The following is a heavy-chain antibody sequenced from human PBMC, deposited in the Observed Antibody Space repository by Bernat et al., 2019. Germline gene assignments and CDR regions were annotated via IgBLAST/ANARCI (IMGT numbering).Heavy chain of an antibody. J-gene: IGHJ6*02. V-gene: IGHV1-69*02. Sequence: QVQLVQSGAEVKKPGSSVKVSCKASGGTFSSYTISWVRQAPGQGLEWMGRIIPILGIANYAQKFQGRVTITADKSTSTAYMELSSLRSEDTAVYYCARGQYCSSTSCSRNYYYGMDVWGQGTTVIVSS. CDR1: GGTFSSYT. CDR2: IIPILGIA. CDR3: ARGQYCSSTSCSRNYYYGMDV. D-gene: IGHD2-2*01.